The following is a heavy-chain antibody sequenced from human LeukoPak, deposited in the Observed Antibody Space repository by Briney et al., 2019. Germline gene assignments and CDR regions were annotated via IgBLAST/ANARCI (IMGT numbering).Heavy chain of an antibody. CDR1: GGSISSYY. J-gene: IGHJ4*02. D-gene: IGHD3-9*01. Sequence: PSETLSLTCTVSGGSISSYYWSWIRQPPGKGLEWIGYIYYSGSTNYNPSLKSRVTISVDASKNQFSLKLSSVTAADTAVYYCARVELYYDILTGYFPNHFDYWGQGTLVTVSS. CDR2: IYYSGST. CDR3: ARVELYYDILTGYFPNHFDY. V-gene: IGHV4-59*01.